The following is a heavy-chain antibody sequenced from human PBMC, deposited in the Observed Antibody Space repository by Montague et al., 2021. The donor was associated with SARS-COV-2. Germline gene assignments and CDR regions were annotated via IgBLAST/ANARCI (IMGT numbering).Heavy chain of an antibody. V-gene: IGHV4-39*01. Sequence: SQTLSLTCTVSGGSVSSIGYYWGWIRQPPGKGLGWIGSIYFSGSFYYNPSLKSRVSISVDTSKNQFSLRLSPVTSADTVAYYCARNRRGGLVVAAPDMFDCRGQRTLITVSS. J-gene: IGHJ5*01. CDR1: GGSVSSIGYY. CDR3: ARNRRGGLVVAAPDMFDC. CDR2: IYFSGSF. D-gene: IGHD2-15*01.